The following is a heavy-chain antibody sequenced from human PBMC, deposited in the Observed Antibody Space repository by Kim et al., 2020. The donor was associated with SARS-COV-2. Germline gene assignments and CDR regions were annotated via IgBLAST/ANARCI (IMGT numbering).Heavy chain of an antibody. D-gene: IGHD1-26*01. Sequence: GGSLRLSCATSGITVSSSYMSWVRQAPGKGLEWVSIIYAGGATYYADSVKGRYTISRDNSKNIFYLQMSSLRAEETAVYYCVGATGSSYFDYWGQGTLVT. CDR3: VGATGSSYFDY. V-gene: IGHV3-66*01. CDR2: IYAGGAT. J-gene: IGHJ4*02. CDR1: GITVSSSY.